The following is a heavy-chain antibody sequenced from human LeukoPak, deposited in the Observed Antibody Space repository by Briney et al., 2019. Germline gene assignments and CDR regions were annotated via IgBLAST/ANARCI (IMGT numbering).Heavy chain of an antibody. Sequence: ASVKVSCRASGYTFTGYYMHWVRQAPGQGLEWMGRINPNSGGTNYAQKFQGRVTMTRDTSISTAYMELSRLRSDDTAVYYCARERMTTVTTDHYYYMDVWGKGTTVIVSS. CDR1: GYTFTGYY. CDR2: INPNSGGT. D-gene: IGHD4-17*01. J-gene: IGHJ6*03. V-gene: IGHV1-2*06. CDR3: ARERMTTVTTDHYYYMDV.